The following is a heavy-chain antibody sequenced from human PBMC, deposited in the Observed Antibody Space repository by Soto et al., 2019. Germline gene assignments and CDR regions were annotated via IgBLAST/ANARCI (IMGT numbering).Heavy chain of an antibody. CDR3: ARERGGIDY. CDR2: IILXFGTT. D-gene: IGHD3-10*01. V-gene: IGHV1-69*01. J-gene: IGHJ4*02. Sequence: SVKVSCKASGATLSKYAISWVRQAPGQGLEWMXGIILXFGTTNYAQKXXGRVTITXXESMNTAYMELSSMRSEDTAVYYCARERGGIDYWGQGTLVTVSS. CDR1: GATLSKYA.